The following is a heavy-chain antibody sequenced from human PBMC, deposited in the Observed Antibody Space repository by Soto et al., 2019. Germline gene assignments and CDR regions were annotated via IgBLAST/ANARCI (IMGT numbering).Heavy chain of an antibody. J-gene: IGHJ6*03. CDR1: GFTFSSYA. Sequence: PGGSLRLSCAASGFTFSSYAMSWVRQAPGKGLEWVSAISGSGGSTYYADSVKGRFTISRDNSKNTLYLQMNSLRAEDTAVYYCAKELGYCSSTSCYRTLSYYYYYMDVWGKGTTVTVS. CDR2: ISGSGGST. CDR3: AKELGYCSSTSCYRTLSYYYYYMDV. D-gene: IGHD2-2*01. V-gene: IGHV3-23*01.